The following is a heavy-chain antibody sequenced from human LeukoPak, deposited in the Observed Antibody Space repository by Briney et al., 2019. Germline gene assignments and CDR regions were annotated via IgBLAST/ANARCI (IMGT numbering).Heavy chain of an antibody. CDR3: AKEWLQHTKRTDH. J-gene: IGHJ4*02. V-gene: IGHV3-23*01. CDR1: GFTLTRHA. CDR2: IGDRGDIA. D-gene: IGHD5-12*01. Sequence: GGSLRLSCAASGFTLTRHAMSWVRQAPGKGLEWVSVIGDRGDIAYYADSVKGRFTISRDTSTNTVFLQMNSLGLDDTAVYYCAKEWLQHTKRTDHWGQGTLVTVSS.